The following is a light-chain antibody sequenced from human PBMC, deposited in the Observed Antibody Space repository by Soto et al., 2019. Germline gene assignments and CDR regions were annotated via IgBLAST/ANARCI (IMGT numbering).Light chain of an antibody. CDR1: QTISSW. Sequence: HLTQSPSTLSESVGDRVTITFRASQTISSWLAWYQQKPGKAPKLLIYDASSLESGVPSRFSGSGSGTEFTLTISSLQPDDFATYYCQQYNSYPTFGQGTKVDIK. V-gene: IGKV1-5*01. CDR3: QQYNSYPT. CDR2: DAS. J-gene: IGKJ1*01.